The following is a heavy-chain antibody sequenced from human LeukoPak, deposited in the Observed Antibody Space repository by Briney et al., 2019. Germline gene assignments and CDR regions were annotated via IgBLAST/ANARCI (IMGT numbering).Heavy chain of an antibody. CDR1: GYSISSGYY. V-gene: IGHV4-38-2*01. D-gene: IGHD4-11*01. J-gene: IGHJ4*02. CDR3: ARQTDYSNYPFDY. Sequence: SETLSLTCAVSGYSISSGYYWGWIRQPPGKGLEWIGSIYRSGSTYYNPSLKSRVTISVDTSKNQFSLKLSSVTAADTAVYYCARQTDYSNYPFDYWGQGTLVTVSS. CDR2: IYRSGST.